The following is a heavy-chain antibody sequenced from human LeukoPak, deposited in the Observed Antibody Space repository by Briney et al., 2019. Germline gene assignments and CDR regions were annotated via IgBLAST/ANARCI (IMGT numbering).Heavy chain of an antibody. CDR3: ARGDPITMIGHPWEWYYYYYGMDV. CDR2: INHSGST. Sequence: SETLSLTCTVSGGSISSGGYYWSWIRQHPGKGLEWIGEINHSGSTNYNPSLKSRVTISVDTSKNQFSLKLSSVTAADTAVYYCARGDPITMIGHPWEWYYYYYGMDVWGQGTTVTVSS. V-gene: IGHV4-39*07. CDR1: GGSISSGGYY. D-gene: IGHD3-22*01. J-gene: IGHJ6*02.